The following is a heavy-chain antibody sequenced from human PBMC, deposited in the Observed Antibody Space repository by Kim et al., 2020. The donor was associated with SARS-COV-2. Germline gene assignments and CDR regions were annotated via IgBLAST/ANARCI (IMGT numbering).Heavy chain of an antibody. CDR1: GFTFSSYG. J-gene: IGHJ4*01. CDR2: IWYDGSNK. V-gene: IGHV3-33*01. D-gene: IGHD3-22*01. Sequence: GGSLRLSCAASGFTFSSYGMHWVRQAPGKGLEWVAFIWYDGSNKYYADSVKGRFTISRDNSKNTLYLQMNSLRAEDTAVYYCARDNFLIVDELSTKDYWG. CDR3: ARDNFLIVDELSTKDY.